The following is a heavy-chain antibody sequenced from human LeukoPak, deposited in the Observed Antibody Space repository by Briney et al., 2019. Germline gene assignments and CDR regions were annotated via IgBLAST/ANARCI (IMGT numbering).Heavy chain of an antibody. D-gene: IGHD3-22*01. Sequence: GGSLRLSCAASGFTFSNYAMSWVRQTPGKGLEWVSSISGSGGSTFYADSVKGRFTISRDNSRNTLYLQMNSLRAEDTAVYYCAKASAMIVVVSKHFDYWGQGTLVTVSS. CDR3: AKASAMIVVVSKHFDY. CDR1: GFTFSNYA. J-gene: IGHJ4*02. CDR2: ISGSGGST. V-gene: IGHV3-23*01.